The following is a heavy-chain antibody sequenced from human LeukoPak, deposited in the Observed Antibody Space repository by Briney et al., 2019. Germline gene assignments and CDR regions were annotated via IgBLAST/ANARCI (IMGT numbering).Heavy chain of an antibody. Sequence: PGGSLRLSCAASGFTVSSNYMSWVRQAPGKGLEWVSVIYSGGSTYYADSVKGRFTISRDNSKNTLYLQMNSLRAEDTAVYYCARVGRYYDSSGYYLYWGQGTLVTVSS. J-gene: IGHJ4*02. D-gene: IGHD3-22*01. V-gene: IGHV3-53*05. CDR1: GFTVSSNY. CDR2: IYSGGST. CDR3: ARVGRYYDSSGYYLY.